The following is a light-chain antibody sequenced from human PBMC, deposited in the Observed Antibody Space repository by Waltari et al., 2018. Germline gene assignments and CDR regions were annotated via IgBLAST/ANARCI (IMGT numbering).Light chain of an antibody. CDR3: HSRDASGVAGS. Sequence: SSELTQDPAVSVAMGQTVRIPCQGASLRSYYASWYQQRPGQAAKHVIYDKNNRPSGVPDRFSGASSHNTGSLTITGAQAEDEASYYCHSRDASGVAGSFGGGTKLTVL. CDR2: DKN. J-gene: IGLJ2*01. CDR1: SLRSYY. V-gene: IGLV3-19*01.